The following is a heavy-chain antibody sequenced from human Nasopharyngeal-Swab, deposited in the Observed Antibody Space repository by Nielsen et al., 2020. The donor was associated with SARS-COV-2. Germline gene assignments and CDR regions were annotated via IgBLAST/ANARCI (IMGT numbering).Heavy chain of an antibody. V-gene: IGHV3-15*01. CDR3: TTGRYSSGWRGKTYYFDY. Sequence: VRQAPGKGLEGCGRIKSKTDGGTTDYAAPVKGRFTISRDDSKNTLYLQMNSLKTEDTAVYYCTTGRYSSGWRGKTYYFDYWGQGTLVTVSS. CDR2: IKSKTDGGTT. J-gene: IGHJ4*02. D-gene: IGHD6-19*01.